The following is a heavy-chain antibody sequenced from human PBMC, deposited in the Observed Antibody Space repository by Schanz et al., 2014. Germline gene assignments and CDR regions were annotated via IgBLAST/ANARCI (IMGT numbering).Heavy chain of an antibody. D-gene: IGHD1-1*01. CDR3: ARGTDWNLHY. CDR1: GFTFNSYA. J-gene: IGHJ4*02. CDR2: ISGSGGTT. V-gene: IGHV3-23*01. Sequence: EVQLLESGGGLVQPGESLRVSCAASGFTFNSYAMSWVRQAPGRGLEWVSGISGSGGTTHYADSVEGRFTISRVNSKNTLYLRMKGLRAEDTAVYYCARGTDWNLHYWGQGALVTVSS.